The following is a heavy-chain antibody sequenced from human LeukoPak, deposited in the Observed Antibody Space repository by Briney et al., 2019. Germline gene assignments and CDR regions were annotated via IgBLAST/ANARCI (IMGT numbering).Heavy chain of an antibody. V-gene: IGHV4-30-4*01. Sequence: TSETLSLTCTVSGGSISSGDYYGSWSRQPPGKGLEWIGYIYYSGRTYYTPSLTRRVTLSVDTPKHQFSLKLGSVAAADTAVYYCPSEGIVVVAEQNWLDPWGQGTLVTVSS. CDR2: IYYSGRT. D-gene: IGHD2-15*01. J-gene: IGHJ5*02. CDR3: PSEGIVVVAEQNWLDP. CDR1: GGSISSGDYY.